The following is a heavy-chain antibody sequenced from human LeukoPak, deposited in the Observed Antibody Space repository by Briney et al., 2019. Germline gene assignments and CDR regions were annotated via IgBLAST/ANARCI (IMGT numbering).Heavy chain of an antibody. J-gene: IGHJ3*02. V-gene: IGHV5-51*01. CDR3: ARELLSDAFDI. D-gene: IGHD3-10*01. CDR1: GYSFTSYW. Sequence: GESLKISSKGSGYSFTSYWIGWVRQMPGKGLEWMGIIYPGDSDTRYGPSFQGQVTISADKSISTAYLQWSSLKASDTAMYYCARELLSDAFDIWGQGTMVTVSS. CDR2: IYPGDSDT.